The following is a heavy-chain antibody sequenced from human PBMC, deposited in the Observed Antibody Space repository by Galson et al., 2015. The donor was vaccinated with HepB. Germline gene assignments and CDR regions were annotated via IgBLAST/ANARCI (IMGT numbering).Heavy chain of an antibody. CDR2: ISLDGSNK. CDR3: AKEAGLFLYFGELDY. Sequence: SLRLSCAASGLSFSSSGMHWVRQAPGKGLEWVAVISLDGSNKYYADSVKGRFTISRDNSKNTLYLQMNRLRAEDTAIYYCAKEAGLFLYFGELDYWGQGTLVTVSS. D-gene: IGHD3-10*01. CDR1: GLSFSSSG. V-gene: IGHV3-30*18. J-gene: IGHJ4*02.